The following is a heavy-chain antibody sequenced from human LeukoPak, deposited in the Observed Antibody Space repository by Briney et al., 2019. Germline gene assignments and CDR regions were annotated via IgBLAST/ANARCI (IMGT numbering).Heavy chain of an antibody. J-gene: IGHJ1*01. Sequence: GASVKVSCKASGYTFTGYYMHWVRQAPGQGLEWMGWINPNSGGTNYAQKFQGRVTMTRDTSISTDYMELSRLRSDDTAVYYCARSAAGYAEYFQHWGQGTLVTVSS. D-gene: IGHD6-13*01. CDR3: ARSAAGYAEYFQH. V-gene: IGHV1-2*02. CDR2: INPNSGGT. CDR1: GYTFTGYY.